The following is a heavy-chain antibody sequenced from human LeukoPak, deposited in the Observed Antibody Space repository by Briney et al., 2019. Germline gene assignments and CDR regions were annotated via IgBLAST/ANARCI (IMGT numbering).Heavy chain of an antibody. J-gene: IGHJ4*02. CDR1: GFTFSSYS. CDR3: ARAPGAGSYYGETLDY. Sequence: PGGSLRLSCAASGFTFSSYSMNWVRQAPGKGLEWVSYISSSSSTIYYADSVKGRFTISRDNAKNSLYLQMNSLRAEDTAAYYCARAPGAGSYYGETLDYWGQGTLVTVSS. D-gene: IGHD1-26*01. CDR2: ISSSSSTI. V-gene: IGHV3-48*01.